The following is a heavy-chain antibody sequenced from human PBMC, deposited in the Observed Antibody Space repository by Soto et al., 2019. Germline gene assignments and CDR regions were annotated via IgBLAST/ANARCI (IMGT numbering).Heavy chain of an antibody. Sequence: GGSLRLSCAASGFTFSSYSMNWVRQAPGKGLEWVSYISAKTRAIYYADSVKGRFTISRDDAKNSLYLQMNSLRDDDTAVYYCASPIRFLEWAPDSWGQGTLVTVSS. CDR2: ISAKTRAI. V-gene: IGHV3-48*02. J-gene: IGHJ4*02. CDR3: ASPIRFLEWAPDS. D-gene: IGHD3-3*01. CDR1: GFTFSSYS.